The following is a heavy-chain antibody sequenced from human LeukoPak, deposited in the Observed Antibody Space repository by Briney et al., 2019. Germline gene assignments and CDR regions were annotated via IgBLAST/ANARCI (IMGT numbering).Heavy chain of an antibody. Sequence: TGGSLRLSCAASGFTFSSYAMHWVRQAPGKGLEWVAVISYDGSNKYYADSVKGRFTISRDNSKNTLYLQMNSLRAEDTAVYYCARESSSGYYLAGAFDIWGQGTMVTVSS. CDR2: ISYDGSNK. J-gene: IGHJ3*02. CDR3: ARESSSGYYLAGAFDI. CDR1: GFTFSSYA. V-gene: IGHV3-30-3*01. D-gene: IGHD3-22*01.